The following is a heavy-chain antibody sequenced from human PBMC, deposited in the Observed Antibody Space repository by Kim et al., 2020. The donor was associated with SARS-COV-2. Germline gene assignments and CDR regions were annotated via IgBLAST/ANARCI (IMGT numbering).Heavy chain of an antibody. D-gene: IGHD1-26*01. CDR2: GSEK. CDR3: ARDKTGAS. Sequence: GSEKDYADSVKGRFTISRDNAKNSLYLQMNSLRAEDTALYYCARDKTGASWGQGTLVTVSS. V-gene: IGHV3-7*01. J-gene: IGHJ4*02.